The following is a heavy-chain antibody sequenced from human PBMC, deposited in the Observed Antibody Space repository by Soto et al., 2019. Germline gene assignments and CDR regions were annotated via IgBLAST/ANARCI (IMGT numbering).Heavy chain of an antibody. J-gene: IGHJ6*02. D-gene: IGHD3-3*01. V-gene: IGHV3-33*01. Sequence: PGGSLRLSCAASGFTFSSYGMHWVRQAPGKWLEWVAVIWYDGSNKYYADSVKGRFTISRDNSKNTLYLQMNSLRAEDTAVYYCARVSDEYDFWSGYYWSGYYYGMDVWVQGXTVTVYS. CDR1: GFTFSSYG. CDR3: ARVSDEYDFWSGYYWSGYYYGMDV. CDR2: IWYDGSNK.